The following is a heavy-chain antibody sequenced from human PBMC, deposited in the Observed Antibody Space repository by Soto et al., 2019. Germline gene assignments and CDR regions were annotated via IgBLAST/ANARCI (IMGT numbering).Heavy chain of an antibody. J-gene: IGHJ6*02. Sequence: EVQLLESGGGLVQPGGSLRLSCAASGFTFSSYAMSWVRQAPGKGLEWVSAISGSGGSTYYADSVKGRFTISRDNSKNTLYLQMNSLRAEDTAVYDCAKRRIAARQDDYYGMDVWGQGTTVTVAS. CDR1: GFTFSSYA. CDR2: ISGSGGST. CDR3: AKRRIAARQDDYYGMDV. D-gene: IGHD6-6*01. V-gene: IGHV3-23*01.